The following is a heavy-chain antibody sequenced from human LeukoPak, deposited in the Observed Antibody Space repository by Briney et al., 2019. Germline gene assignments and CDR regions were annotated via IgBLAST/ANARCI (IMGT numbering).Heavy chain of an antibody. V-gene: IGHV3-33*01. CDR3: ARDLDYGDSEPYYYYGMDV. D-gene: IGHD4-17*01. CDR1: GFTFSSYG. Sequence: GGSLRLSCAASGFTFSSYGMHWVRQAPGKGLEWVAVIWYDGSNKYYADSVKGRFTISRDNSKNTLYLQMNSLRAEDTAVYYCARDLDYGDSEPYYYYGMDVWGQGTTVTVSS. CDR2: IWYDGSNK. J-gene: IGHJ6*02.